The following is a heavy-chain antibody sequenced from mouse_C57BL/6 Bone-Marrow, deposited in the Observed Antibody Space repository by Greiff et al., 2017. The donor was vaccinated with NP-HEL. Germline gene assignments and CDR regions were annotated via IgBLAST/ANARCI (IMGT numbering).Heavy chain of an antibody. D-gene: IGHD2-3*01. CDR2: IHPNSGST. CDR3: ARERWFYWYCDV. CDR1: GYTFTSYW. J-gene: IGHJ1*03. V-gene: IGHV1-64*01. Sequence: QVQLQQPGAELVKPGASVKLSCKASGYTFTSYWMHWVKQRPGQGLEWIGMIHPNSGSTNYNEKFKSKATLTVDKSSSTAYMQLRSLTSEDSAVYYCARERWFYWYCDVWGTGTTVTVSS.